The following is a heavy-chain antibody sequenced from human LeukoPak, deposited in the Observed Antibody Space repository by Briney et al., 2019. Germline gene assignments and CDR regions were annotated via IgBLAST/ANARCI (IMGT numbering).Heavy chain of an antibody. CDR1: IFTVNTYW. CDR2: INQDAKKK. D-gene: IGHD6-19*01. J-gene: IGHJ4*02. CDR3: AKDIAVDDSSGCIDY. Sequence: GASLTLSFSTPIFTVNTYWMSWVRPDPGNGLDWVTNINQDAKKKSHPDSVKARFTISRQNSKNTLYLKMDSLRAEDTAVYYCAKDIAVDDSSGCIDYWGQGTLVTVSS. V-gene: IGHV3-7*01.